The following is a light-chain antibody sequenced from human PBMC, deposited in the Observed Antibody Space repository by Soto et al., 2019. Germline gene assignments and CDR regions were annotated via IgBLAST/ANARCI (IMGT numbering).Light chain of an antibody. Sequence: DIQLTQSPSFLSASVGDRVTITCRASQGISSYLAWYQQKPGEAPKLLIYAASTLQSGVPSRFSGSGSGTEFTLTISSLQPEDFATYYCQQLDSHPPSFGGGTKVEIK. CDR1: QGISSY. J-gene: IGKJ4*01. CDR3: QQLDSHPPS. V-gene: IGKV1-9*01. CDR2: AAS.